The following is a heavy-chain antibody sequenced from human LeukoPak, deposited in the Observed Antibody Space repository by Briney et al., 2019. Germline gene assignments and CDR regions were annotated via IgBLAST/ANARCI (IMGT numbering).Heavy chain of an antibody. J-gene: IGHJ3*02. V-gene: IGHV3-74*01. CDR2: INSDGSST. Sequence: GGSLRLSCAASGFTFSSYWMHWVRRAPGKGLVWVSRINSDGSSTSYADSVKGRFTISRDNAKNTLYLQMNSLRAEDTAVYYCARDAVKWEPDAFDIWGQGTMVTVSS. D-gene: IGHD1-26*01. CDR1: GFTFSSYW. CDR3: ARDAVKWEPDAFDI.